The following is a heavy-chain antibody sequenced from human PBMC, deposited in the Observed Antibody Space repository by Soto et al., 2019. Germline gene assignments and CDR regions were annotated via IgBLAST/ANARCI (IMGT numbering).Heavy chain of an antibody. V-gene: IGHV4-30-2*01. CDR3: ARGVLA. J-gene: IGHJ5*02. CDR1: GGSVNSGGYY. Sequence: SETLSLTRSVSGGSVNSGGYYWSWIRQPPGKGLEGIGFISPSGSPAYNPSLKSRVTISVDRSNNQISLELSSVTAADTAVYYCARGVLAWGPGTLVT. CDR2: ISPSGSP. D-gene: IGHD2-8*01.